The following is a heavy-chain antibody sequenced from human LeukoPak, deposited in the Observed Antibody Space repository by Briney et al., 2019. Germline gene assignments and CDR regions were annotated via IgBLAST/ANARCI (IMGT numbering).Heavy chain of an antibody. CDR2: INWNSEAT. D-gene: IGHD3-9*01. J-gene: IGHJ4*02. CDR3: ARVDPGDILTGKFDL. Sequence: GGSLRLSCGASSFTFSSYVMSWVRQAPGKGLEWVSAINWNSEATGYVDSVKGRFTISRDNAKNSLYQQMNSLRAEDKAFYYCARVDPGDILTGKFDLWGQGVLVIVSS. V-gene: IGHV3-20*04. CDR1: SFTFSSYV.